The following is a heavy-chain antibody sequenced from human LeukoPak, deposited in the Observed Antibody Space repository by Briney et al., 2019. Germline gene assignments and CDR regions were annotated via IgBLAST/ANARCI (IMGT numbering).Heavy chain of an antibody. CDR2: INQGEGEK. Sequence: GGSLRLSCVDSGFTFSSHWMSWVRQAPGKGLEWVANINQGEGEKYYVDSVKGRFTISRDNAKNSPYLQMNSLRAEDTAIYYCTRVGYIDEGIDYWGQGTLVTVSS. D-gene: IGHD5-24*01. CDR1: GFTFSSHW. V-gene: IGHV3-7*04. CDR3: TRVGYIDEGIDY. J-gene: IGHJ4*02.